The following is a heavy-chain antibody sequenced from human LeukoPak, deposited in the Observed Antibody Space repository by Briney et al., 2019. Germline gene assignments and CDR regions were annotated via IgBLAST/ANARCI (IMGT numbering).Heavy chain of an antibody. CDR2: IYYSGST. V-gene: IGHV4-59*01. J-gene: IGHJ3*02. CDR3: ALDSSGWSDDSFDI. CDR1: GASISFYY. Sequence: SETLSLTCTVSGASISFYYWSWIRQPPGKGLEWIGYIYYSGSTKYNPSLKSRVTVSIDTSKNQFSLNLKSVTAADTAVYYCALDSSGWSDDSFDIWGHGTMVTVSS. D-gene: IGHD6-13*01.